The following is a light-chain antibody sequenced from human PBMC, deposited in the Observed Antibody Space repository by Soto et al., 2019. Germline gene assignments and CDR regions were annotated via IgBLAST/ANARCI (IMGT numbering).Light chain of an antibody. CDR1: QSVSSY. J-gene: IGKJ2*02. Sequence: EIVLTQSPATLSLSPGERATLSCRASQSVSSYLAWYQQKPGQAPRLLIYDASNRATGIPARFSGSGSGTDFTXTXSSXEPEDFAVYYCQQRSNWPRGTFGQGTKLEIK. V-gene: IGKV3-11*01. CDR3: QQRSNWPRGT. CDR2: DAS.